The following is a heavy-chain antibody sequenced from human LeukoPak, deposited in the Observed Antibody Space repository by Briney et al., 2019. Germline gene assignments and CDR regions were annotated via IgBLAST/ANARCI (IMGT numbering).Heavy chain of an antibody. CDR2: ISASGSMT. CDR3: GKDPNGDWVGGFDM. CDR1: GFTFSKNA. V-gene: IGHV3-23*01. D-gene: IGHD2-21*01. J-gene: IGHJ3*02. Sequence: PGGSLRLSCEGSGFTFSKNAMSWVRQAPGKAPEWVSGISASGSMTHYADSVKGRFIISRDSSKNTVFLQMNSLRVEDTALYYCGKDPNGDWVGGFDMWGQGTMVTVSS.